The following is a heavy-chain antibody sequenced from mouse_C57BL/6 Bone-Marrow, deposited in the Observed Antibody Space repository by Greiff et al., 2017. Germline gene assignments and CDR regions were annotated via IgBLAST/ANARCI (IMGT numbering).Heavy chain of an antibody. CDR1: GFTFSDYY. CDR2: ISNGGGST. CDR3: ARQGPHAMDY. V-gene: IGHV5-12*01. Sequence: EVQGVESGGGLVQPGGSLKLSCAASGFTFSDYYMYWVRQTPGKRLEWVAYISNGGGSTYYPDTVKGRFTISRDNAKNTLYLQMSRLKSEDTAMYYCARQGPHAMDYWGQGTSVTVSS. J-gene: IGHJ4*01.